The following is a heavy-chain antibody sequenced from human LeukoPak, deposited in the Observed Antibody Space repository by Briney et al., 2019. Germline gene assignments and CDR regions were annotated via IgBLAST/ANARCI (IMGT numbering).Heavy chain of an antibody. CDR3: ARKFWFGESLDY. D-gene: IGHD3-10*01. CDR2: IYYSGST. J-gene: IGHJ4*02. CDR1: GGSISSGDYY. Sequence: PSETLSLTCTVSGGSISSGDYYWRWIRQPPGKGLEWIGYIYYSGSTYYNPSLKSRVTISVDTSKNQFSLKLSSVTAADTAVYYCARKFWFGESLDYWGQGTLVTVSS. V-gene: IGHV4-30-4*01.